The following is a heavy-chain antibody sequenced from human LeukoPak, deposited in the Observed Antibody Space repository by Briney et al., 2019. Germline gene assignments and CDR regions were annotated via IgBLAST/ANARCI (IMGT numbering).Heavy chain of an antibody. D-gene: IGHD6-13*01. Sequence: GGSLRLSCAASGFTFSSYAMSWVRQAPGKGLEWVSTIDSSAGSPDYADSVKGRFTIPRDNSKNTLYLQMNSLRAEDTAVYYCAKARIKDSTWSYFDYWGQGTLVTVSS. CDR1: GFTFSSYA. CDR3: AKARIKDSTWSYFDY. V-gene: IGHV3-23*01. CDR2: IDSSAGSP. J-gene: IGHJ4*02.